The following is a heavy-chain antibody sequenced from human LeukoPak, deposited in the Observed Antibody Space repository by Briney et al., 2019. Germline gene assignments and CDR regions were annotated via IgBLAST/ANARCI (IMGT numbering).Heavy chain of an antibody. CDR3: ARGEQHYDILTGMTYYFDY. V-gene: IGHV3-21*01. J-gene: IGHJ4*02. Sequence: PGGSLRLSCAASRFIFSGYSMNWVRQAPGKGLEWVSSISSSSSYIYYADSVKGRFTISRDNAKNSLYLQMNSLRAEDTAVYYCARGEQHYDILTGMTYYFDYWGQGTLVTVSS. D-gene: IGHD3-9*01. CDR1: RFIFSGYS. CDR2: ISSSSSYI.